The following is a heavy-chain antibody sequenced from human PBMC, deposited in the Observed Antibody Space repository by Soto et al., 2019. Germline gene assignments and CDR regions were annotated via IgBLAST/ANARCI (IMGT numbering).Heavy chain of an antibody. CDR3: ARVQWLVHNAFAI. CDR2: IYSGGST. V-gene: IGHV3-53*02. J-gene: IGHJ3*02. CDR1: GFTVRSNY. D-gene: IGHD6-19*01. Sequence: EVQLVETGGGLIQPGGSLRLSCAASGFTVRSNYMSWVRQAPGKGLEWVSVIYSGGSTYYADSVKGRFTISRDTSKNTLYLQMNSLRAEDTAVYYCARVQWLVHNAFAIWGQGTIVTVSS.